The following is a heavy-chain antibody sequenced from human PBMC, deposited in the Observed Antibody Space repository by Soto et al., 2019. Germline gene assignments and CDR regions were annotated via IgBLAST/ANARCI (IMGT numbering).Heavy chain of an antibody. D-gene: IGHD6-13*01. Sequence: QVQLVQSGPEVRKPGASVKVSCKASGYILSIYGISWVRQAPGQGLEWMAWISGYNGNTKFGERVQGRVNVTTDTSTSTAYMELRSLRSDDTAVYYCAREAAAERNYYGLDVWGQGTTVIVSS. J-gene: IGHJ6*02. V-gene: IGHV1-18*04. CDR3: AREAAAERNYYGLDV. CDR2: ISGYNGNT. CDR1: GYILSIYG.